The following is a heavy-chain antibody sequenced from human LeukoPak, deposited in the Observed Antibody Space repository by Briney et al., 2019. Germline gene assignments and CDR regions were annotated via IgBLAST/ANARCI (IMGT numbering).Heavy chain of an antibody. CDR3: ARDVNSSGYYLHDAFDI. Sequence: LRLSCAASGFTFSSYGMHWVRQHPGKGLEWIGYIYYSGSTYYNPSLKSRVTISVDTSKNQFSLKLSSVTAADTAVYYCARDVNSSGYYLHDAFDIWGQGTMVTVSS. CDR1: GFTFSSYG. D-gene: IGHD3-22*01. J-gene: IGHJ3*02. V-gene: IGHV4-31*02. CDR2: IYYSGST.